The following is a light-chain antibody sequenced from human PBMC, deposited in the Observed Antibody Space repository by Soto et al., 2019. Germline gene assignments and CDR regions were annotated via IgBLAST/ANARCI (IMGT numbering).Light chain of an antibody. Sequence: DIQMTQSPSSLSASVGDRITMTCRASQSIGTYLHWYQQKAGKAPKLLIYAASNLQSGVPARFSGSGSGTDFTLTMNSLQPEDFAAYYCQQCYSTPWTFGQGTKVDIK. CDR2: AAS. J-gene: IGKJ1*01. V-gene: IGKV1-39*01. CDR1: QSIGTY. CDR3: QQCYSTPWT.